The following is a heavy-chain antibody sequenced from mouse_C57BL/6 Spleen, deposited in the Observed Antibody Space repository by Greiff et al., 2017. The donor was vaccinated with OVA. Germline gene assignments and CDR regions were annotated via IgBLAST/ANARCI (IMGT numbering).Heavy chain of an antibody. D-gene: IGHD1-1*01. Sequence: VQLQQSVAELVRPGASVKLSCTASGFNIKNTYMHWVKQRPEQGLEWIGRIDPANGNTTYAPKFQGKATITADTSSNTAYPQLSSLTSEDTAIYYCASGLDYYGSRGNIYGMDYWGQGTSVTVSS. CDR2: IDPANGNT. V-gene: IGHV14-3*01. CDR3: ASGLDYYGSRGNIYGMDY. J-gene: IGHJ4*01. CDR1: GFNIKNTY.